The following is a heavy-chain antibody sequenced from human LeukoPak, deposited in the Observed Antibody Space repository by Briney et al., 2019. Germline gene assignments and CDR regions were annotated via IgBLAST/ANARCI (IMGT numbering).Heavy chain of an antibody. D-gene: IGHD3-3*01. CDR2: MNPNSGNT. CDR1: GYTFTSYD. V-gene: IGHV1-8*01. Sequence: ASVKVSCKASGYTFTSYDINWVRQATGQGLEWMGWMNPNSGNTGYAQKFQGRVTMTRNTSISTASMELSSLRSEDTAVYYCARGAEGFWSGYYENNWFDPWGQGTLVTVSS. J-gene: IGHJ5*02. CDR3: ARGAEGFWSGYYENNWFDP.